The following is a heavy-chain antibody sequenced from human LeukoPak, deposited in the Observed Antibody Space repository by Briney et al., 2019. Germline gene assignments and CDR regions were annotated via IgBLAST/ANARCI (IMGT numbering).Heavy chain of an antibody. CDR3: ARDTEVGATGDY. J-gene: IGHJ4*02. V-gene: IGHV3-7*03. CDR1: GFTVSSTY. D-gene: IGHD1-26*01. CDR2: IKQDGSEK. Sequence: GGSLRLSCAASGFTVSSTYMSWVRQTPGKGLEWVANIKQDGSEKYYVDSVKGRFTISRDNAKNSLYLQMNSLRAEDTAVYYCARDTEVGATGDYWGQGTLVTVSS.